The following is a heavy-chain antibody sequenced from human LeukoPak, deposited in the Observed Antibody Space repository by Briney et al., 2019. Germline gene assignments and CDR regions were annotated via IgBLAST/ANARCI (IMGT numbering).Heavy chain of an antibody. D-gene: IGHD3-10*01. V-gene: IGHV4-59*08. J-gene: IGHJ5*02. CDR2: IYYSGST. Sequence: SETLSLTCTVSGGSISSYYWSWIRQPPGKGLEWIGYIYYSGSTNYNPSLKSRVTISVDTSENQFSLKLSSVTAADTAVYYCARGERITMVRGVRWFDPWGQGTLVTVSS. CDR3: ARGERITMVRGVRWFDP. CDR1: GGSISSYY.